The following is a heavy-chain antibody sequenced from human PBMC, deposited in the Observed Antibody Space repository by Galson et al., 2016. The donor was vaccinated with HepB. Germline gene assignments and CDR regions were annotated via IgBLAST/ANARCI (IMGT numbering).Heavy chain of an antibody. V-gene: IGHV4-59*08. CDR2: VYRGST. CDR1: GASVSIYY. J-gene: IGHJ6*02. CDR3: ARSLVVVAPPLHYHGIDV. D-gene: IGHD3-22*01. Sequence: TLSLTCSVSGASVSIYYWSWIRQPPGKGLEWIGYVYRGSTEYNPSLKIRVTISADMSKNLFSLKLRSVTAADTAVYYCARSLVVVAPPLHYHGIDVWGQGTTVTVSS.